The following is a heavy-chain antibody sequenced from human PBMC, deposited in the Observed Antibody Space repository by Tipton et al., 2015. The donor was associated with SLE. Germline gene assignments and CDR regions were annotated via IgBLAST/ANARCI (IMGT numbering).Heavy chain of an antibody. D-gene: IGHD4-23*01. CDR3: ARTFPYGGFDP. Sequence: TLSLTCTVSGGSISSSSYYWSWIRQPPGKGLEWIGYIYYSGSTNYNPSLKSRVTISVDTSKNQFSLKLSSVTAADTAVYYCARTFPYGGFDPWGQGTLVTGSS. CDR2: IYYSGST. V-gene: IGHV4-61*01. CDR1: GGSISSSSYY. J-gene: IGHJ5*02.